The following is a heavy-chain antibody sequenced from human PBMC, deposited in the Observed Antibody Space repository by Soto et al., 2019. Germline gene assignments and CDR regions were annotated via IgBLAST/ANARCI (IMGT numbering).Heavy chain of an antibody. J-gene: IGHJ5*02. CDR3: ATRITVFGLLIPPFDP. Sequence: SETLSLTCTVSGGSISGGGFHWSWIRQHPGKGLEWIGYIYHSGNTYYNPSLKSRVTISLDTSKSQFSLRLSSVTAADTAIYYCATRITVFGLLIPPFDPWGQGTQVTVSS. V-gene: IGHV4-31*03. CDR2: IYHSGNT. CDR1: GGSISGGGFH. D-gene: IGHD3-3*01.